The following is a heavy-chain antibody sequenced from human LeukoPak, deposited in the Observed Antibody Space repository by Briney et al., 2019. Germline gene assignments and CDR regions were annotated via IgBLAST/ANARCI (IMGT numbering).Heavy chain of an antibody. CDR3: AKDRGYFDWLLNF. CDR1: GFTFSSYG. V-gene: IGHV3-30*18. CDR2: ISYDGSNK. J-gene: IGHJ4*02. Sequence: GGSLRLSCAASGFTFSSYGMHWVRQAPGKGLEWVAVISYDGSNKYYADSVKGRFTISRDNSKNTLYLQMNSLRAEDTAVYYCAKDRGYFDWLLNFWGQGTLVTASS. D-gene: IGHD3-9*01.